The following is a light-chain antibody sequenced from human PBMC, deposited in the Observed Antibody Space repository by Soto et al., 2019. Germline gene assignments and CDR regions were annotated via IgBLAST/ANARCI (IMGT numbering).Light chain of an antibody. CDR2: DAS. Sequence: EIVLTQSPGTLSLSPGERATLSCRASQSITGNLTWYQQKPGQAPRLLIYDASNRATGIPARFSGSGSGTDFTLTISSLEPEDFAVYYCQQRSNWPPWTFGQGTKVDIK. J-gene: IGKJ1*01. CDR3: QQRSNWPPWT. CDR1: QSITGN. V-gene: IGKV3-11*01.